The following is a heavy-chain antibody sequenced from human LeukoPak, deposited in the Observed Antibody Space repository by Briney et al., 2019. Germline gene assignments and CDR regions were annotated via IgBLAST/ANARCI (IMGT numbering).Heavy chain of an antibody. V-gene: IGHV4-34*01. D-gene: IGHD2-2*01. CDR3: ARDLMYCSSTSCYWGFDP. CDR2: INHSGST. Sequence: SETLSLTCAVYGGSFSGYYWSWIRQPPGKGLEWIGEINHSGSTNYDPSLKSRVTMSVDTSKNQFSLKLSSVTAADTAVYYCARDLMYCSSTSCYWGFDPWGQGTLVTVSS. CDR1: GGSFSGYY. J-gene: IGHJ5*02.